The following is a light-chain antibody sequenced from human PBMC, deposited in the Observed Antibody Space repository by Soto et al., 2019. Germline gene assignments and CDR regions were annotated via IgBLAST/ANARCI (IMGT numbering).Light chain of an antibody. V-gene: IGKV1-39*01. CDR1: QTISTY. J-gene: IGKJ2*01. CDR3: QQSHGIPYT. Sequence: DIQMTQSPSSLSASVGDRVTITCRASQTISTYLNWYQQKPGKAPKLLIYAASSLQSGVPSRFSGIGSGTDFTLTISSLQPEDFAIYYCQQSHGIPYTFGQGTKLEIK. CDR2: AAS.